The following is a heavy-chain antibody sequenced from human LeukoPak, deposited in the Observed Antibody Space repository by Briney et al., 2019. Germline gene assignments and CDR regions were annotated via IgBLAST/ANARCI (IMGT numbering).Heavy chain of an antibody. CDR2: ISSDGGST. CDR1: VIIFSNYA. V-gene: IGHV3-64*01. Sequence: GGSLRLSCAASVIIFSNYAMHWVRQGPGKGLECISTISSDGGSTYYANSVKGRFTISRDNSKNTLYLQMGSLRAEDMAVYYCARGRQGAKTRYFDLWGRGTRVTVSS. D-gene: IGHD1-26*01. CDR3: ARGRQGAKTRYFDL. J-gene: IGHJ2*01.